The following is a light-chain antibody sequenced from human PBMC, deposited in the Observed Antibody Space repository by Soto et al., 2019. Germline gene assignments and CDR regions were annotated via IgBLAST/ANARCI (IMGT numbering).Light chain of an antibody. CDR1: NSNIWTSYD. Sequence: QSLLTHPPAVSGAPGQRGTICCPGRNSNIWTSYDVHWYQQIPETAPKLLIYVNNNRPSGVPDRLSGSNSGTSASLAITGLQAEDEADYYCQSSASSLSGSTIFGAGTKVTVL. J-gene: IGLJ1*01. CDR2: VNN. CDR3: QSSASSLSGSTI. V-gene: IGLV1-40*01.